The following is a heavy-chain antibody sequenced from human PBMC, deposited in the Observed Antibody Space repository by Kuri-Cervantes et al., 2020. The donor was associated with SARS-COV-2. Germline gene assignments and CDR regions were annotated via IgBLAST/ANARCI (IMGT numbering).Heavy chain of an antibody. CDR2: INPKTGGA. CDR1: GYTFTSYG. CDR3: ARDPEWSVNSWFDP. J-gene: IGHJ5*02. D-gene: IGHD2-8*01. Sequence: ASVKVSCKASGYTFTSYGISWVRQAPGQGLEWMGWINPKTGGAKYAQKFQGRVTMTRDTSISTAYMELSRLRSDDTAVYYCARDPEWSVNSWFDPWGQGTLVTVSS. V-gene: IGHV1-2*02.